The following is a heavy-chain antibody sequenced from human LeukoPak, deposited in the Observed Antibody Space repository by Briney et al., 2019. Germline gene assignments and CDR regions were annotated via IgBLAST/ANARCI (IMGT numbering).Heavy chain of an antibody. V-gene: IGHV3-48*03. CDR1: GFTFSSYE. CDR3: ARGKVVRGAFFDY. J-gene: IGHJ4*02. D-gene: IGHD3-10*01. CDR2: ISSSGSTI. Sequence: GGSPRLSCAASGFTFSSYEMNWVRQAPGKGLEWVSYISSSGSTIYYADSVKGRFTISRDNAKNSPYLQMNSLRAEDTAVYYCARGKVVRGAFFDYWGQGTLVTVSS.